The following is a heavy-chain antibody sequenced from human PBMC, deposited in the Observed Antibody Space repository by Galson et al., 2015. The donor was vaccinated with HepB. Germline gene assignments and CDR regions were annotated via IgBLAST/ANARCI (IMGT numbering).Heavy chain of an antibody. CDR3: TKGDGGYYEIDY. Sequence: SLRLSCAASGFFLRNYGMSWVRQAPGKGLEWVSTINDDGRNTHYADNVRGRFTISKDTPENTLYLHMNSLRADDPAVNYCTKGDGGYYEIDYGGQGSLVSISS. D-gene: IGHD1-26*01. J-gene: IGHJ4*02. V-gene: IGHV3-23*01. CDR1: GFFLRNYG. CDR2: INDDGRNT.